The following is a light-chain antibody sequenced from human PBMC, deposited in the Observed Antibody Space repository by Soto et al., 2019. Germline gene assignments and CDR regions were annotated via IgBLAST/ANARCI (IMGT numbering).Light chain of an antibody. CDR2: GAS. CDR1: QSVSSSY. V-gene: IGKV3-20*01. CDR3: HQYGS. J-gene: IGKJ1*01. Sequence: IVLTQSPGTLSLSPGERATLSCRASQSVSSSYLAWYQQKPGQAPRLLIYGASSRATGIPDRFSGSGSGTDFTLTISSLEPEDFAVFYCHQYGSFGQGTK.